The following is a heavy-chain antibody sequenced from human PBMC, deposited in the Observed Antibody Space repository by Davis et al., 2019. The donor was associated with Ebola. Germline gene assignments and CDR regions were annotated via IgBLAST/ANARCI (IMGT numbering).Heavy chain of an antibody. J-gene: IGHJ2*01. CDR2: IYPGDSDT. CDR1: GYNFNNYW. V-gene: IGHV5-51*01. CDR3: ARQYYYDGTRYFDL. Sequence: GESLKISCKGSGYNFNNYWIGWVRQMPGKGLEWMGIIYPGDSDTRYSPSFQGQVTISADKSISTAYLQWSTLKASDTAMYYCARQYYYDGTRYFDLWGRGTLVTVSS. D-gene: IGHD3-22*01.